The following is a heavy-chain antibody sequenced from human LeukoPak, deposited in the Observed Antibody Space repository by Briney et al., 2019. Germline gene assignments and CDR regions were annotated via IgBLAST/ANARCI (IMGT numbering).Heavy chain of an antibody. CDR1: GYTFTSYG. Sequence: ASVKVSCKASGYTFTSYGISWVRQAPGQGLEWMGWISAYNGNTNYAQKLQGRVTMTTDTSTSTAYMELRSLRSDDTAVYYCARALLERLKRVNWFDPWGQGTLVTVSS. D-gene: IGHD1-1*01. V-gene: IGHV1-18*01. CDR3: ARALLERLKRVNWFDP. J-gene: IGHJ5*02. CDR2: ISAYNGNT.